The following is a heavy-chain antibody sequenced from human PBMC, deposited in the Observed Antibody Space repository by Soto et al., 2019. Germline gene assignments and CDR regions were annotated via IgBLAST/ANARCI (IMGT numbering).Heavy chain of an antibody. CDR2: IWHDGSNK. Sequence: QVQLVESGGGVVQPGRSLRLSCAASGFTFSSYGMHWVRQDPGKGLEWVAVIWHDGSNKYYADSVKGRFTVSRDNSKNTLYLQMNSLRAEDMAVYYCAARNDYGDYWGKGTLVTVSS. CDR1: GFTFSSYG. CDR3: AARNDYGDY. V-gene: IGHV3-33*01. J-gene: IGHJ4*02.